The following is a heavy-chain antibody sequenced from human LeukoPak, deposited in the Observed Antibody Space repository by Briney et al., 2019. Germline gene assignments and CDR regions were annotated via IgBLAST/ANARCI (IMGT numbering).Heavy chain of an antibody. D-gene: IGHD6-13*01. CDR1: GYTFTSYY. CDR3: AREVHSSSWYFDY. V-gene: IGHV1-46*01. CDR2: INPSGGST. Sequence: ASVKVSCKASGYTFTSYYMHWVRQAPGQGLEWMGIINPSGGSTSYAQKFQGRVTMTTDTSTSTAYMELRSLRSDDTAVYYCAREVHSSSWYFDYWGQGTLVTVSS. J-gene: IGHJ4*02.